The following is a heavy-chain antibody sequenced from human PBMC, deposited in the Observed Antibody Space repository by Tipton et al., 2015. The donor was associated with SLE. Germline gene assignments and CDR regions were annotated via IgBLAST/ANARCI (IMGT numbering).Heavy chain of an antibody. D-gene: IGHD3-16*01. J-gene: IGHJ6*02. CDR3: AKVQGGYSYYYAMDV. V-gene: IGHV3-23*01. CDR2: ISGSAGST. CDR1: GFTFSSYA. Sequence: SLRLSCAASGFTFSSYAMSWVRQAPGKGLEWVSGISGSAGSTDYAGSVKGRFTISRDNSQNTLYVQMNSLRAEDTAVYYCAKVQGGYSYYYAMDVWGQGTTVTVSS.